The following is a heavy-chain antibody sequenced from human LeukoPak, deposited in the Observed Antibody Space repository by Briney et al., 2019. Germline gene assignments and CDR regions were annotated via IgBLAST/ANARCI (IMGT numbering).Heavy chain of an antibody. J-gene: IGHJ4*02. Sequence: GGSLRPSCAASGFTFSSYAMHWVRQAPGKGLEWVAVISYDGSNKYYADSVKGRFTISRDNSKNTLYLQMNSLRAEDTAVYYCARGLDYYDSSGSYWGQGTLVTVSS. V-gene: IGHV3-30*04. CDR1: GFTFSSYA. D-gene: IGHD3-22*01. CDR3: ARGLDYYDSSGSY. CDR2: ISYDGSNK.